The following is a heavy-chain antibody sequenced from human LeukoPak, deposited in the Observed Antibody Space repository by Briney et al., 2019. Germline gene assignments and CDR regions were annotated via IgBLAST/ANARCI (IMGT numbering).Heavy chain of an antibody. D-gene: IGHD3-22*01. J-gene: IGHJ4*02. CDR1: GYRFSRYW. V-gene: IGHV5-51*01. Sequence: GESLKISCKGSGYRFSRYWIGWVRQMPGKGLEWMGIIYPGDSDTRYSPSFQGQVTISADKSISTAYLQWSSLKASDTAMYYCARLDYYDSSGYYDGPASVDYWGQGTLVTVSS. CDR2: IYPGDSDT. CDR3: ARLDYYDSSGYYDGPASVDY.